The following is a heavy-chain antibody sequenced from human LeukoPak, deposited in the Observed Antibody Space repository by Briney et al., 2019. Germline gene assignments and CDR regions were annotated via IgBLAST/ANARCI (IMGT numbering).Heavy chain of an antibody. CDR2: ISAYNGNT. J-gene: IGHJ4*02. V-gene: IGHV1-18*01. D-gene: IGHD6-19*01. CDR1: GYTFTNYG. Sequence: ASVKVSCKASGYTFTNYGISWVRQAPGQGLEWMGWISAYNGNTNYAQKLQGRVTMTTDTSTSTAYMELRSLRSDDTAVYYCARATYSSGVSLPYYDYWGQGTLVTVSS. CDR3: ARATYSSGVSLPYYDY.